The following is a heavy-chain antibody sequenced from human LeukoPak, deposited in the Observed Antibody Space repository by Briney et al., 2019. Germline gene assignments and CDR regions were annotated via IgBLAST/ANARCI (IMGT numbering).Heavy chain of an antibody. CDR2: ISGSGGDT. J-gene: IGHJ4*02. CDR1: GFTFSSYA. V-gene: IGHV3-23*01. CDR3: AKEENYYDSSGYRHNAY. Sequence: GGSLRLSCAASGFTFSSYAMTWVRQAPGKGLEWVSTISGSGGDTFYADSVKGRFTISRHNSKNTLYLQMNSLRAEDTAVYYCAKEENYYDSSGYRHNAYWGQGTLVTVSS. D-gene: IGHD3-22*01.